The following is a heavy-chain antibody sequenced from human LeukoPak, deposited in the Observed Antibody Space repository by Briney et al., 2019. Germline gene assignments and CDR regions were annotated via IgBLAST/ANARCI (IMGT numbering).Heavy chain of an antibody. CDR2: IYSGGTT. V-gene: IGHV3-53*01. Sequence: GGSLRLSCAASGFTVSDNYMSWVRQAPGKGLEWVSFIYSGGTTDYADSVRGRFTISRDNSKTTLYLQMNSLRAEDTAVYYCAISPNPYYFDYWGRGTLVTVSS. J-gene: IGHJ4*02. CDR1: GFTVSDNY. CDR3: AISPNPYYFDY.